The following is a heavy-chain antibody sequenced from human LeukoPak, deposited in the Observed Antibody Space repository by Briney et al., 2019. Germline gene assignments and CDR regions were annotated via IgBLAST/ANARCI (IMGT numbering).Heavy chain of an antibody. D-gene: IGHD3-9*01. CDR2: MNPNGGNT. CDR1: GYTFTSYD. V-gene: IGHV1-8*01. Sequence: ASVKVSCKASGYTFTSYDINWVRQATGQGLEWMGWMNPNGGNTGYAQKFQGRVTMTRNTSISTAYMELSSLRSEDTAVYYCARGPSYYDILTGYYYGGYYYYGMDVWGQGTTVTVSS. CDR3: ARGPSYYDILTGYYYGGYYYYGMDV. J-gene: IGHJ6*02.